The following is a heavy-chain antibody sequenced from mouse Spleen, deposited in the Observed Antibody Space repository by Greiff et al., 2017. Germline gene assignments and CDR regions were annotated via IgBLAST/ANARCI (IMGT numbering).Heavy chain of an antibody. D-gene: IGHD1-1*01. CDR1: GYTFTDYA. CDR2: ISTYYGDA. CDR3: ARNYGSSKGAWFAY. J-gene: IGHJ3*01. Sequence: QVQLQQSGAELVRPGVSVKISCKGSGYTFTDYAMHWVKQSHAKSLEWIGVISTYYGDASYNQKFKGKATMTVDKSSSTAYMELARLTSEDSAIYYCARNYGSSKGAWFAYWGQGTLVTVSA. V-gene: IGHV1S137*01.